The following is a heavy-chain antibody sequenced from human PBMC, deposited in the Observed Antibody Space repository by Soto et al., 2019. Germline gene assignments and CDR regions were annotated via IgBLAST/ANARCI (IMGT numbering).Heavy chain of an antibody. D-gene: IGHD3-3*01. V-gene: IGHV4-34*01. CDR1: NGSFMGYY. J-gene: IGHJ4*02. CDR3: ASLSGGRFLDKGDY. CDR2: INHVGSP. Sequence: QVQLHQWGAGLLKPSEILSLTCAVYNGSFMGYYWTWVRQPPGKGLEWIGEINHVGSPNYNPSLKSRGTISIDTSKQQFSLRLNSLTAADTAVYYCASLSGGRFLDKGDYWGQGIQVTVSS.